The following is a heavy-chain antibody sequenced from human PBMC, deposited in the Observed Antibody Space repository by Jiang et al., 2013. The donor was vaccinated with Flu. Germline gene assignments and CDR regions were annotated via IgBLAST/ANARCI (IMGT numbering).Heavy chain of an antibody. CDR3: AKKLYSAAAPLGGAFDI. J-gene: IGHJ3*02. Sequence: SPSFQGQVTISADKSITTAYLQWSSLKASDTAIYYCAKKLYSAAAPLGGAFDIWGQGTMVTVSS. V-gene: IGHV5-51*01. D-gene: IGHD6-6*01.